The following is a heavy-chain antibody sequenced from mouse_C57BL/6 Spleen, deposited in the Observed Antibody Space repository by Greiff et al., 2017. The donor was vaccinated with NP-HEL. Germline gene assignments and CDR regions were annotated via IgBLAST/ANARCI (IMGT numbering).Heavy chain of an antibody. J-gene: IGHJ2*01. D-gene: IGHD2-1*01. CDR1: GYTFTDYY. Sequence: VQLQQSGPELVKPGASVKISCKASGYTFTDYYMNWVKQSHGKSLEWIGDINPNNGGTSYNQKFKGKATLTVDKSSSTAYMELRSLTSEDSAVYYCVYGNYGYWGQGTTLTVSS. CDR2: INPNNGGT. V-gene: IGHV1-26*01. CDR3: VYGNYGY.